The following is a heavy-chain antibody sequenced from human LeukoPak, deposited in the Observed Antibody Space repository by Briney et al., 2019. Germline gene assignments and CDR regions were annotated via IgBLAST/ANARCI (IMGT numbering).Heavy chain of an antibody. CDR2: IIPIFGTA. J-gene: IGHJ3*02. Sequence: SVKVSCKASGGIFSSYAISWVRQAPGQGLEWMGRIIPIFGTANYAQKFQGRVTITTDESTSTAYMELSSLRSEDTAVYYCARRHTAMVEDAFDIWGQGTMVTVSS. CDR1: GGIFSSYA. D-gene: IGHD5-18*01. CDR3: ARRHTAMVEDAFDI. V-gene: IGHV1-69*05.